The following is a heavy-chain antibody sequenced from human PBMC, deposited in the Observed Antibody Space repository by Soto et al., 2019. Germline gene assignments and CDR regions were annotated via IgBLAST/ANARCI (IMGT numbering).Heavy chain of an antibody. Sequence: HPGGSLRLSCGASGFKSEDYAIHWVRQSPGKGLEWVSGISYNSAAIGYADSVRGRFTISRDNTKKSLYLQMNSLRDEDTAFYYCAKAVYWGFDLWGRGTLVTVSS. CDR2: ISYNSAAI. J-gene: IGHJ4*02. CDR3: AKAVYWGFDL. CDR1: GFKSEDYA. D-gene: IGHD2-8*01. V-gene: IGHV3-9*02.